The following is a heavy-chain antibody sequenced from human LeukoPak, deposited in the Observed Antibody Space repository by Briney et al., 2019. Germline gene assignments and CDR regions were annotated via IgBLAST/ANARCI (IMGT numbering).Heavy chain of an antibody. CDR1: GFSISSGYY. Sequence: PSETLSLTCSVSGFSISSGYYWGWIRQPPGKGLEWIAAIYHSGATYYNPSLKSRVTMSVDTSEHQFSLKLRSVTAADTAVYYCARVLLINSPLHGGDYWGQGTLVIVSS. CDR3: ARVLLINSPLHGGDY. J-gene: IGHJ4*02. V-gene: IGHV4-38-2*02. CDR2: IYHSGAT. D-gene: IGHD3-9*01.